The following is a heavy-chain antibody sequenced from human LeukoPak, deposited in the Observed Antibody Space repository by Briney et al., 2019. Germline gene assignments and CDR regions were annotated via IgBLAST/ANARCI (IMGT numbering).Heavy chain of an antibody. CDR2: ISGSGGST. Sequence: DPGGSLRLSCAASGFTFSSYAMSWVRQAPGKGLEWVSAISGSGGSTYYADSVKGRFTISRDNSKNTLYLQMNSLRAEDTAVYYCAEDGRSQRGYYDSSGYYEYSHFDYWGQGTLVTVSS. CDR1: GFTFSSYA. CDR3: AEDGRSQRGYYDSSGYYEYSHFDY. V-gene: IGHV3-23*01. D-gene: IGHD3-22*01. J-gene: IGHJ4*02.